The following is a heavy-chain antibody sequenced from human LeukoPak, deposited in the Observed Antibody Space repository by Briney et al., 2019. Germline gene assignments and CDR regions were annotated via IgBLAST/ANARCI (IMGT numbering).Heavy chain of an antibody. CDR1: GGTFSSYA. CDR2: IIPIFGTA. CDR3: ARDRYYYGSGSYYYIDY. V-gene: IGHV1-69*05. Sequence: GASVKVSCKASGGTFSSYAISWVRQAPGQGLEWMGRIIPIFGTANYAQEFQGRVTITTDESTSTAYMELSSLRSEDTAVYYCARDRYYYGSGSYYYIDYWGQGTLVTVSS. D-gene: IGHD3-10*01. J-gene: IGHJ4*02.